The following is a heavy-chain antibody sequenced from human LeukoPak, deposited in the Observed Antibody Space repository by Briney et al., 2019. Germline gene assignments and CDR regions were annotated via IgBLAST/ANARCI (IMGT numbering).Heavy chain of an antibody. CDR3: ARFSDYYDSSALRDAFDI. V-gene: IGHV4-61*01. CDR2: IYYSGST. CDR1: GGSVSSGNYY. D-gene: IGHD3-22*01. J-gene: IGHJ3*02. Sequence: SETLSLTCTVSGGSVSSGNYYWSWIRQSPGKGLEWIGYIYYSGSTNYNPSLKSRVSISVDTSKNQFSLKLNSVTAADTAVYYCARFSDYYDSSALRDAFDIWGQGTMVTVSS.